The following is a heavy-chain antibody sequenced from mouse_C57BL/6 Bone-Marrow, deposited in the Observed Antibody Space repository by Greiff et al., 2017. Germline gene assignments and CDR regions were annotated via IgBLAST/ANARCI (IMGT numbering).Heavy chain of an antibody. J-gene: IGHJ4*01. CDR1: GYSFTSDY. V-gene: IGHV3-8*01. CDR3: ARYTGDAMDY. Sequence: VQLQQSGPGLAKPSPTLSLTCSVTGYSFTSDYWNWIRKFPGNKLEYMGYISYSGSTYYNPPLKSRISITRDTSKNQYYLQLNAVTTEDTATYYCARYTGDAMDYWGQGTSVTVSS. CDR2: ISYSGST.